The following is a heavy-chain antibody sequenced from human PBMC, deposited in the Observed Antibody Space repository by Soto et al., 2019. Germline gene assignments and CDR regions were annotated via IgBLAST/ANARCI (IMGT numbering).Heavy chain of an antibody. J-gene: IGHJ5*02. V-gene: IGHV3-30*18. D-gene: IGHD3-3*01. Sequence: LRLSCAASGFTFSSYVMHWVRQAPVKGLEWVAVISYDGSNKYYADSVKGRFTISRDNSKNTLYLQMNSLRAEDTAVYYCAKAWSRGNTIFGVAVDPWGQGTLVTVSS. CDR1: GFTFSSYV. CDR3: AKAWSRGNTIFGVAVDP. CDR2: ISYDGSNK.